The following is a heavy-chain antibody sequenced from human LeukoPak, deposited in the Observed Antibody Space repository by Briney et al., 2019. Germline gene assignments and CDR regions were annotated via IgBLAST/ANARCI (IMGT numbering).Heavy chain of an antibody. V-gene: IGHV3-20*04. Sequence: GGSLRLSCATSGFAFDDHGLSWVRQAPGKGLEWVSGINWNSGSKRYAASVKGRFTISRDNAKKSLYLQMNSLRAEDTAFYYCAKDTGSGYYYYFDSWGQGTLVTVSS. J-gene: IGHJ4*02. CDR3: AKDTGSGYYYYFDS. CDR1: GFAFDDHG. CDR2: INWNSGSK. D-gene: IGHD3-22*01.